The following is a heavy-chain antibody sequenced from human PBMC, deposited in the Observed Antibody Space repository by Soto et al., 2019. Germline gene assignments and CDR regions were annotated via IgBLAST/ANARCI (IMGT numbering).Heavy chain of an antibody. J-gene: IGHJ6*02. CDR3: AKVRPYYYDSTIPDGDYYYYGMDV. CDR1: GFTFSSYA. CDR2: ISGSGGST. V-gene: IGHV3-23*01. Sequence: EVQLLESGGGLVQPGGSLRLSCAASGFTFSSYAMSWVRQAPGKGLEWVSAISGSGGSTYYADSVKGRFTISRDNSKNTLYLQMNSLRAEDTAVYYCAKVRPYYYDSTIPDGDYYYYGMDVWGQGTTVTVSS. D-gene: IGHD3-22*01.